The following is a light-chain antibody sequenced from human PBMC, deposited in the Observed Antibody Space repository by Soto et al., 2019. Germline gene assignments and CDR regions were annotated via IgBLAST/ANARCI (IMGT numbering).Light chain of an antibody. CDR2: EES. J-gene: IGKJ4*01. CDR1: QDIGND. V-gene: IGKV1-17*01. Sequence: QMTQSPSSLSASLRDRVTITCRASQDIGNDLGWYQQKPGKPPKLLIYEESTLHSGVPSRFSGRKSGTQFTLTIDSLQPEDFATYYCQQVKTYPRTFGGGTKVDI. CDR3: QQVKTYPRT.